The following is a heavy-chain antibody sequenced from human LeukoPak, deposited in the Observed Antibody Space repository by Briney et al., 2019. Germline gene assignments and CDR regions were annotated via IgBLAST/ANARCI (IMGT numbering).Heavy chain of an antibody. CDR1: GGSFSGYY. J-gene: IGHJ3*02. CDR2: IYTSGST. Sequence: SETLSLTCAVYGGSFSGYYWSWIRQPAGKGLEWIGRIYTSGSTNYNPSLKSRVTMSVDTSKNQFSLKLSSVTAADTAVYYCARDNDRDAFDIWGQGTMVTVSS. CDR3: ARDNDRDAFDI. V-gene: IGHV4-4*07. D-gene: IGHD1-1*01.